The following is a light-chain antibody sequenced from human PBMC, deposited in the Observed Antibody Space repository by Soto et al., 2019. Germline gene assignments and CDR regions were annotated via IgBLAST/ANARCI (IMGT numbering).Light chain of an antibody. CDR1: QSVSSN. CDR2: GAS. Sequence: EIVMTQSPATLSVSPGERATLSCSASQSVSSNFAWYQQKPGQAPRLLIYGASTRATGIPARFSGSGSGTEFTLTISSLQYEDFAVYYCQQYNNWPPRGTFGQGTKVEIK. V-gene: IGKV3-15*01. CDR3: QQYNNWPPRGT. J-gene: IGKJ1*01.